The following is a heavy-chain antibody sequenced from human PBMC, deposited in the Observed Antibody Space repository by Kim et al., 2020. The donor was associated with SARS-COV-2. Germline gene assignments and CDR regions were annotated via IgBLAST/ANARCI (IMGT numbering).Heavy chain of an antibody. J-gene: IGHJ4*02. V-gene: IGHV5-51*01. CDR2: IFPGDSDT. CDR3: ARVYRDTTNLYYFDY. CDR1: GYSFTRYW. D-gene: IGHD2-8*01. Sequence: GESLKISCKGSGYSFTRYWIGWVRQMPGKGLEWMGIIFPGDSDTRYSPSFQGQVTISADKSISTAYLQWSSLKASDTAIYYCARVYRDTTNLYYFDYWGQGTLVTVSS.